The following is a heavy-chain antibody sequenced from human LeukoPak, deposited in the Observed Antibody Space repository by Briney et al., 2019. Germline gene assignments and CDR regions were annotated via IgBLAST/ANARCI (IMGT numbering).Heavy chain of an antibody. CDR3: TTEGGWSFYFDY. CDR2: IKSKTDGGTP. CDR1: GFTFNNPW. V-gene: IGHV3-15*01. D-gene: IGHD2-15*01. J-gene: IGHJ4*02. Sequence: GGSLRLSCAASGFTFNNPWMSGVRQAPGKGLEGVGRIKSKTDGGTPEYAAPVKGRFTISRDDSKNTLDLQMNSLKTEDTAVYYCTTEGGWSFYFDYWGQGTLVTVSS.